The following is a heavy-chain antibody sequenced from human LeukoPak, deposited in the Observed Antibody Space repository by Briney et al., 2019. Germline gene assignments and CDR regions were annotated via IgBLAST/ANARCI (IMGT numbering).Heavy chain of an antibody. V-gene: IGHV3-11*01. CDR2: ISSSGSTI. Sequence: GGSLRLSCAASGFTFSDYYMSWIRQAPGKGLEGVSYISSSGSTIYYADSVKGRFTITRDNAKNSPYLQMNSLRAEDTAVYYCARDLIAAAASYYFDYWGQGTLVTVSS. CDR3: ARDLIAAAASYYFDY. J-gene: IGHJ4*02. CDR1: GFTFSDYY. D-gene: IGHD6-13*01.